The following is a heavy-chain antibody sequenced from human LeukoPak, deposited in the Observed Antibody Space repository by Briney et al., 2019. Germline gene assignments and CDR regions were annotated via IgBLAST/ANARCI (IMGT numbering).Heavy chain of an antibody. V-gene: IGHV1-18*01. Sequence: ASVKVSCKASGYTFTSYGISWVRQAPGQGLEWMGWISAYNGNTNYAQKLQGRVTMTTDTSTSTAYMELRSLRSDDTALYYCARDHRAETILTVAIFDYWGQGTLVTVSS. CDR1: GYTFTSYG. D-gene: IGHD4-11*01. CDR3: ARDHRAETILTVAIFDY. J-gene: IGHJ4*02. CDR2: ISAYNGNT.